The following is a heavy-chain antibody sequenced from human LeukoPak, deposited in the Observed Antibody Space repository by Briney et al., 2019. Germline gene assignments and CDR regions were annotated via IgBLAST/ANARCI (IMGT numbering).Heavy chain of an antibody. Sequence: ASVKVSCKASGYTFTGYYMHWVRQAPGQGLEWMGWINPNSGGTNYAQKFQGRVTMTRDTSISTAYMELSRLRSDDTAVYYCATTGDDFWSGTFDYWGQGTLVTVSS. CDR1: GYTFTGYY. CDR2: INPNSGGT. V-gene: IGHV1-2*02. D-gene: IGHD3-3*01. CDR3: ATTGDDFWSGTFDY. J-gene: IGHJ4*02.